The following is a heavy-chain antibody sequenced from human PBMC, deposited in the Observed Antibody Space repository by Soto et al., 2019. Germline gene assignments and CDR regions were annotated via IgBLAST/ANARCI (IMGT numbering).Heavy chain of an antibody. J-gene: IGHJ5*02. CDR2: ISAYNGNT. Sequence: ASVKVSCKASGYTFTSYGISWVRQAPGQGLEWMGWISAYNGNTNYAQKLQGRVTMTTDTSTSTAYMELRSLRSDDTAVYYCAREPGLTAVAGTRWFDPWGQGTLVTVSS. CDR3: AREPGLTAVAGTRWFDP. V-gene: IGHV1-18*01. CDR1: GYTFTSYG. D-gene: IGHD6-19*01.